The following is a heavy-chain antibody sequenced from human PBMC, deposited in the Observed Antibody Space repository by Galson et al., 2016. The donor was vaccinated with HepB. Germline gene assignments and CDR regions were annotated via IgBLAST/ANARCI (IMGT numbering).Heavy chain of an antibody. CDR3: ARGQHRHDRQDVDF. D-gene: IGHD2-2*01. CDR2: ISYDGNKI. Sequence: RSLRLSCAGSGFTFSNYAMHWVRQAPGKGLEWVAVISYDGNKIYYADSVKGRLTISRDNSENTVYLQMNSLRSEDTAIYYCARGQHRHDRQDVDFWGQGTLVTVSS. V-gene: IGHV3-30*03. J-gene: IGHJ4*02. CDR1: GFTFSNYA.